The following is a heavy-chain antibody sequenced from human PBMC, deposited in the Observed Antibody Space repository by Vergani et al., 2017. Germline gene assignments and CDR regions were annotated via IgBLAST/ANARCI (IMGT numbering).Heavy chain of an antibody. CDR1: GFTFSACP. Sequence: EVQLLQSGGGVIQPGGSVRLSCAASGFTFSACPMTWVRQAPGKGLEWVSAISGHGDRTYYADSVKGRFTISRDNSKNTVYLQMNSLKAEDRATYYCAREYSSTSGRAFDFWGQGTKVTVSS. CDR2: ISGHGDRT. V-gene: IGHV3-23*01. D-gene: IGHD2-2*01. CDR3: AREYSSTSGRAFDF. J-gene: IGHJ3*01.